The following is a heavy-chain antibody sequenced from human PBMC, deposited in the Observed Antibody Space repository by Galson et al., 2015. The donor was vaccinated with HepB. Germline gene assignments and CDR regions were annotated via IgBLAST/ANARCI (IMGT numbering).Heavy chain of an antibody. D-gene: IGHD2-2*01. V-gene: IGHV1-69*06. CDR3: AGGYCSSTSCYSPYVDY. J-gene: IGHJ4*02. CDR1: GGTFSSYA. CDR2: IIPIFGTA. Sequence: SVKVSCKASGGTFSSYAISWVRQAPGQGLEWMGGIIPIFGTANYAQKFQGRVTITADKSTSTAYMELSSLRSEDTAVYYCAGGYCSSTSCYSPYVDYWGQGTLVTVSS.